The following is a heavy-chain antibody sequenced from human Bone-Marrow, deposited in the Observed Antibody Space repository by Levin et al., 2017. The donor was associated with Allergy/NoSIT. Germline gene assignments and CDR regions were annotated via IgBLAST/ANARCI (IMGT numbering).Heavy chain of an antibody. V-gene: IGHV3-69-1*02. D-gene: IGHD6-13*01. CDR2: ISRSSHT. CDR1: GFTVSAYY. CDR3: ARVSSSYSSRADYFDH. J-gene: IGHJ4*02. Sequence: ASETLSLTCAASGFTVSAYYMTWIRQAPGRGLEWLSSISRSSHTNNADSVKGRFTISRDNGKNSLYLQMNSLRAEDTAIYYCARVSSSYSSRADYFDHWGQGTLVTVSS.